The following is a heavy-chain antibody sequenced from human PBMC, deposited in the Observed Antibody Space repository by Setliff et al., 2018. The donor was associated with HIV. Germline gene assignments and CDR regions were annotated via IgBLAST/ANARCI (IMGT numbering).Heavy chain of an antibody. CDR3: ARVAVTGRGLAY. J-gene: IGHJ4*02. V-gene: IGHV1-18*01. CDR2: ISAYNAKT. CDR1: GYTFTSYG. Sequence: ASVKVSCKASGYTFTSYGISWVRQAPGQGLEWMGWISAYNAKTNYAQKVQGRVTMTTDISTRTAYMELRSLRSDDTAVYYCARVAVTGRGLAYWGQGTRVTVSS. D-gene: IGHD6-19*01.